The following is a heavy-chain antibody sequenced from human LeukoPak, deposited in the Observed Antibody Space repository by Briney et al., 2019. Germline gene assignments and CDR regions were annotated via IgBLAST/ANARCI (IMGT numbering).Heavy chain of an antibody. D-gene: IGHD6-13*01. V-gene: IGHV3-48*03. Sequence: GGSLRLSCAASGFTFSSYEMNWVRQAPGNGLEWISYISSSGATKYYTDSVKGRFTISRDNAKNSLYLQMNSLRAEDTAVYYCAGTWSLYDAFDIWGQGTMVTVSS. J-gene: IGHJ3*02. CDR1: GFTFSSYE. CDR3: AGTWSLYDAFDI. CDR2: ISSSGATK.